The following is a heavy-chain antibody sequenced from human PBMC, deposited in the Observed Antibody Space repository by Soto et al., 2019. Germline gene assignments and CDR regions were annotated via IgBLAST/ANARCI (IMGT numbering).Heavy chain of an antibody. CDR2: IYYSGST. D-gene: IGHD1-26*01. CDR3: ARRNGTCFDY. J-gene: IGHJ4*02. CDR1: GGSISSYY. V-gene: IGHV4-59*08. Sequence: SETLSLTCTVSGGSISSYYWSWIRQPPGKGLEWIGYIYYSGSTNYNPSLKSRVTISVDTSKNQFSLKLSSVTAADTSVYYCARRNGTCFDYWGQGPLVTVSP.